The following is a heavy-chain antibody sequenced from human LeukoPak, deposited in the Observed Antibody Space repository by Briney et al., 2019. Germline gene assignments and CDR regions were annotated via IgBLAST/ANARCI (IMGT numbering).Heavy chain of an antibody. V-gene: IGHV3-23*01. Sequence: GGSLRLSCAASGFTFSRYAMNWVRQAPGKGLEWVSLISTSGNTHYADSVEGRFTISRDNSKNTLYLQMSSLRAEDTAVYHCAKDLDSSGDYSYRYWGQGTLVTVSS. D-gene: IGHD3-22*01. CDR1: GFTFSRYA. CDR3: AKDLDSSGDYSYRY. J-gene: IGHJ4*02. CDR2: ISTSGNT.